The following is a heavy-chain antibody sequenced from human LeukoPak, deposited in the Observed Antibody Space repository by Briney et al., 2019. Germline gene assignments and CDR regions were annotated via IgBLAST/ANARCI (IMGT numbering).Heavy chain of an antibody. CDR1: GFPFSNHN. V-gene: IGHV3-21*01. Sequence: GGSLRLSCAASGFPFSNHNMHWVRQAPGKGLEWVSSIGDSGTYMYYVDSLKGRSTISRDNAKNSLSLQINSLRPEDTAVYYCATEGAVTVRAFDYWGQGTLVTVSS. CDR2: IGDSGTYM. D-gene: IGHD3-10*02. J-gene: IGHJ4*02. CDR3: ATEGAVTVRAFDY.